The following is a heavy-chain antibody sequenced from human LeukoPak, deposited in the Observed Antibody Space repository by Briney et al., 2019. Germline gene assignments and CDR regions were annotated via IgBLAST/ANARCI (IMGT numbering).Heavy chain of an antibody. J-gene: IGHJ5*02. CDR2: INPNSGGT. CDR1: GYTFTGYY. D-gene: IGHD3-10*01. V-gene: IGHV1-2*02. CDR3: ARWSYYYGSGSSVPYNWFDP. Sequence: ASVKVSCKASGYTFTGYYMHWVRQAPGQGLEWMGWINPNSGGTNYAQKFQGRVTMTRDTSISTAYMELSSLRSEDTAVYYCARWSYYYGSGSSVPYNWFDPWGQGTLVTVSS.